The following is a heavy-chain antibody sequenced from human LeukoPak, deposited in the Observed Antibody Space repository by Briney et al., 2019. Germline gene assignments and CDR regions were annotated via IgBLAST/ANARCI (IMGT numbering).Heavy chain of an antibody. CDR3: AREITYYYDSGGYWDAFDI. Sequence: GGSLRLSCAASGFTFSSYSMNWVRQAPGKGLEWVAIISYDGSKKNYADSVKGRFTISRDNSKNTLYLQMSSLRAEDTAVYYCAREITYYYDSGGYWDAFDIWGQGTMVTVSS. CDR2: ISYDGSKK. J-gene: IGHJ3*02. CDR1: GFTFSSYS. D-gene: IGHD3-22*01. V-gene: IGHV3-30*03.